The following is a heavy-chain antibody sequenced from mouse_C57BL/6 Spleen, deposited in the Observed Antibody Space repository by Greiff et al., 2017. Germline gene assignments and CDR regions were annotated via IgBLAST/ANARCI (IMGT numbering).Heavy chain of an antibody. CDR3: ARPSYGSSYDWYFDV. J-gene: IGHJ1*03. CDR2: IWSGGST. V-gene: IGHV2-2*01. D-gene: IGHD1-1*01. CDR1: GFSLTSYG. Sequence: QVQLKQSGPGLVQPSQSLSITCTVSGFSLTSYGVHWVRQSPGKGLEWLGVIWSGGSTDYNAAFISRLSISKDNSKSQVFFKMNSLQADDTAIYYCARPSYGSSYDWYFDVWGTGTTVNVSS.